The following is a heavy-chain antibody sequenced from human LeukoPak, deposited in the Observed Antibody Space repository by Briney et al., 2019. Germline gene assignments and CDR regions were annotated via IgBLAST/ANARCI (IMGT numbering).Heavy chain of an antibody. V-gene: IGHV3-11*01. J-gene: IGHJ4*02. Sequence: GGSLRLSCAASGFTFSDYYMSWIRQAPGKGLEWVSYISSSGSTIYYADSVRGRFTISRDNSKNTLYLQMNSLRAEDTAVYYCAKDSPVNYYDTSGYYEGVFDYWGQGTLVTVSS. CDR2: ISSSGSTI. D-gene: IGHD3-22*01. CDR1: GFTFSDYY. CDR3: AKDSPVNYYDTSGYYEGVFDY.